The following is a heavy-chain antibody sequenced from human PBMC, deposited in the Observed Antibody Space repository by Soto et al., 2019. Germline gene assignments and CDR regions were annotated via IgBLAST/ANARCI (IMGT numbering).Heavy chain of an antibody. D-gene: IGHD3-10*01. CDR1: GGSFSGYY. J-gene: IGHJ4*02. V-gene: IGHV4-34*01. CDR3: ASYGSGSSYGRARYFDY. Sequence: QVQLQQWGAGLLKPSETLSLTCAVYGGSFSGYYWSWIRQPPGKGLEWIGEINHSGSTNYDPSLKSRVTISVDTSKNQFPLKLSSVAAADTAVYYCASYGSGSSYGRARYFDYWGQGTLVTVSS. CDR2: INHSGST.